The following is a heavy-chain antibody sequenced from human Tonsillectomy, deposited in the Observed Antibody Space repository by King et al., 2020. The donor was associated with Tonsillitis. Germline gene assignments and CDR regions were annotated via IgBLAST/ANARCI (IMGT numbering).Heavy chain of an antibody. V-gene: IGHV5-51*01. CDR2: IYPGDSDT. Sequence: QLVQSGAEVKKPGESLKISCKGSGYSFTSYWIGWVRQMPGKGLEWMGIIYPGDSDTRYSPSFQGKVTISADKSISTAYLQWSSLKASDTPMYYCARPGHCGGDCYSHYYFDYWGQGTLVTVSS. CDR1: GYSFTSYW. D-gene: IGHD2-21*02. CDR3: ARPGHCGGDCYSHYYFDY. J-gene: IGHJ4*02.